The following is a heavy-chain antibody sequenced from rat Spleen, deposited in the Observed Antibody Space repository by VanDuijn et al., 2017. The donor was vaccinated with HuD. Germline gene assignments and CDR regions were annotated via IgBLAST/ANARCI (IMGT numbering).Heavy chain of an antibody. V-gene: IGHV5-27*01. Sequence: EVRLVESGGGLVRPGRSMKLSCAASGFTFSNYGMAWVRQAPKKGLEWVAYISFDGGITYYRDSVKGRFTISRDNAKSTLYLQMDSLRSEDTATYYCTTDGQGARFAYWGQGTLVTVSS. CDR3: TTDGQGARFAY. D-gene: IGHD5-1*01. CDR1: GFTFSNYG. CDR2: ISFDGGIT. J-gene: IGHJ3*01.